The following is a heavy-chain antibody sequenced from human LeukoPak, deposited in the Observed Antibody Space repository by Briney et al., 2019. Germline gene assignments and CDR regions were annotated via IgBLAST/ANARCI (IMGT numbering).Heavy chain of an antibody. CDR1: GYTFTSYY. V-gene: IGHV1-46*01. D-gene: IGHD3-9*01. J-gene: IGHJ3*02. CDR2: INPSGGST. CDR3: AREVRYFDWSSDAFDI. Sequence: ASVKVSCKASGYTFTSYYMHWVRQAPGQGLEWMGIINPSGGSTSYAQKFQGRVTVTRDTSTSTVYMELSSLRSEDTAVYYCAREVRYFDWSSDAFDIWGQGTMVTVSS.